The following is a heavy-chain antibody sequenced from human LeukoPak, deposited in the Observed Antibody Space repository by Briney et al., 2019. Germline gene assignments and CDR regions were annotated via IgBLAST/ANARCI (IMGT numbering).Heavy chain of an antibody. CDR2: IIPILGIA. D-gene: IGHD2-2*01. Sequence: ASVKVSCKASGGTFSSYAISWVRQAPGQGLEWMGRIIPILGIANYAQKFQGRVTITADKSTSTAYMELSSLRSEDTAVYYCARGSRVVPAAQSYYYYGMDVWGQGTSVTVSS. V-gene: IGHV1-69*04. J-gene: IGHJ6*02. CDR1: GGTFSSYA. CDR3: ARGSRVVPAAQSYYYYGMDV.